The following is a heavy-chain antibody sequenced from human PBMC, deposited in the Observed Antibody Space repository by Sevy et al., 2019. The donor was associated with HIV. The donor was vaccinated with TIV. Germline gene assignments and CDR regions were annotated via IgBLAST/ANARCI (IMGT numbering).Heavy chain of an antibody. Sequence: ASVKVSCKASGYTLTSYDINWVRQATGQGLEWMGWMNPNSGNTGYAQKFQGRVTMNRNTSISTSYMELGSLSSEDTALYYWARAVHYDFGVDYYALPYCYYGMDVWGQGTTVTVSS. CDR3: ARAVHYDFGVDYYALPYCYYGMDV. V-gene: IGHV1-8*01. D-gene: IGHD3-3*01. CDR1: GYTLTSYD. CDR2: MNPNSGNT. J-gene: IGHJ6*02.